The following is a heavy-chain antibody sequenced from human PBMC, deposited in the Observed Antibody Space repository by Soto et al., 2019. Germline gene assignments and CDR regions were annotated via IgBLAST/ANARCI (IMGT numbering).Heavy chain of an antibody. CDR1: GYTFTGYY. J-gene: IGHJ3*02. CDR3: ARDRYDFWSGYSGAFDI. Sequence: ASVKVSCKASGYTFTGYYMHWVRQAPGQGLEWMGWINPNSGGTNYAQKFQGRVTMTRDTSISTAYMELSRLRSDDTAVYYCARDRYDFWSGYSGAFDIWGQGTMVTVS. CDR2: INPNSGGT. D-gene: IGHD3-3*01. V-gene: IGHV1-2*02.